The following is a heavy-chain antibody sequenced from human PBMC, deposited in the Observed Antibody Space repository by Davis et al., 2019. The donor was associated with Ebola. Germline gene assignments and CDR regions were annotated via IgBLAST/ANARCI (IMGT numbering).Heavy chain of an antibody. Sequence: SVKVSCKASGGTFSSYAISWVRQAPGQGLEWMGGIIPIFGTANYAQKFQGRVTITADESTSTAYMELSSLRSEDTAVYYCARAVGYGDYSDAFDIWGQGTMVTVSS. V-gene: IGHV1-69*13. J-gene: IGHJ3*02. CDR2: IIPIFGTA. CDR1: GGTFSSYA. CDR3: ARAVGYGDYSDAFDI. D-gene: IGHD4-17*01.